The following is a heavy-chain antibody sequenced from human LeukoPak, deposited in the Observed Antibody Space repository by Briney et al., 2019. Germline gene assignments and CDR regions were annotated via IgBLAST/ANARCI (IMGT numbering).Heavy chain of an antibody. CDR3: ARDPGAYCSSTSCYNYYYYMDV. CDR2: ISSSSSYI. V-gene: IGHV3-21*01. Sequence: GGSLRLSCAASGFTFSSYSMNWVRQAPGKGLEWVSSISSSSSYIYYADSVKGRFTISRDNAKNSLYLQMNSLRAEDTAVYYCARDPGAYCSSTSCYNYYYYMDVWGKGTTVTVSS. CDR1: GFTFSSYS. D-gene: IGHD2-2*02. J-gene: IGHJ6*03.